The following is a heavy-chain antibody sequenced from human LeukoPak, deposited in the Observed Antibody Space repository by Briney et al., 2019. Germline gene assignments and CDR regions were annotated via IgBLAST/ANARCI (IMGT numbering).Heavy chain of an antibody. CDR1: GFTFSSHG. D-gene: IGHD2-2*01. V-gene: IGHV3-30*18. Sequence: PGRSLRLSCAASGFTFSSHGMHWVRQAPGKGLEWVAVISYDGSNKYYADPVKGRFTISRGNSKNTLYLQMNSLRAEDTAVYYCAKSLSVGYCSSTSCPRDYWGQGTLVTVSS. J-gene: IGHJ4*02. CDR3: AKSLSVGYCSSTSCPRDY. CDR2: ISYDGSNK.